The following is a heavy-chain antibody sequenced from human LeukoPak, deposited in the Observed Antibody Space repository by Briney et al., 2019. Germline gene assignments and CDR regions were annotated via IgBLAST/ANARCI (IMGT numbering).Heavy chain of an antibody. D-gene: IGHD1-1*01. V-gene: IGHV3-21*01. CDR2: ISSSSSYI. CDR3: ARVRYNWNDGAYFDY. J-gene: IGHJ4*02. CDR1: GFTLSSYS. Sequence: PGGSLRLSCAASGFTLSSYSMNWVRQADGKGLEWVSSISSSSSYIYYADAAKGRFTISRDNAKNSLYLQMNSLRAEDTAVYYCARVRYNWNDGAYFDYWGQGTLVTVSS.